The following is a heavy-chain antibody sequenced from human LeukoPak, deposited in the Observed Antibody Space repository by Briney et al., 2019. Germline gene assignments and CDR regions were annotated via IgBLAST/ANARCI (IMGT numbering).Heavy chain of an antibody. CDR3: TGLDY. J-gene: IGHJ4*02. CDR2: INEDGSSS. CDR1: GFTFSTYW. Sequence: GGSLRLSCAASGFTFSTYWMYWVRQAPGKGPVWVSFINEDGSSSKYADSVKGRFTISRDNAKNTLYLQMNSLSAEDTANYYCTGLDYWGQGTPVTVSS. V-gene: IGHV3-74*03.